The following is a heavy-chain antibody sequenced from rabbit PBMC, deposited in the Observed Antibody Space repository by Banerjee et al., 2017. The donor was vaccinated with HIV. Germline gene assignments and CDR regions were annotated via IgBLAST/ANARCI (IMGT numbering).Heavy chain of an antibody. CDR3: ARDSAGYGSYGGGIYTL. CDR2: IDTGGSGES. J-gene: IGHJ6*01. V-gene: IGHV1S40*01. Sequence: QSLEESGGDLVKPGASLTLSCTASGFSFSTNYYMCWVRQAPGKGLEWIACIDTGGSGESYYASWAKGRFTISKTSSTTVTLQMTSLTAADTATYFCARDSAGYGSYGGGIYTLWGPGTLVTVS. D-gene: IGHD6-1*01. CDR1: GFSFSTNYY.